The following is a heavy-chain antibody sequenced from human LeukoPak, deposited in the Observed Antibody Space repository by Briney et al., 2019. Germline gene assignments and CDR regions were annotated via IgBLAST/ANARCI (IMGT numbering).Heavy chain of an antibody. CDR1: GGSISSGGYS. CDR3: ARVSSEWALNYYYMDV. J-gene: IGHJ6*03. D-gene: IGHD6-19*01. Sequence: SETLSLTCAVSGGSISSGGYSWTWIRQPPGTGLEWIGYIYYSGSAYYNPSLKSRVTISVDTSKNQFSLKLSSVTAADTAVYYCARVSSEWALNYYYMDVWGKGTTVTVSS. V-gene: IGHV4-30-4*07. CDR2: IYYSGSA.